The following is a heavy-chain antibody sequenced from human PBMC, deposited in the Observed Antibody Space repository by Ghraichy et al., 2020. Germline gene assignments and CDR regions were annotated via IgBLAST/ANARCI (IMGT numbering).Heavy chain of an antibody. J-gene: IGHJ4*02. Sequence: SETLSLTCTVSGGSINSSNYYWGWILQPPGKGMEWIGSIYYRGTTYYNPSLKSRVTISVDTSKNQFSLKLTSVTAADTAVYYCARAWVLGTINYFDYWGQGALVTVSS. CDR2: IYYRGTT. CDR3: ARAWVLGTINYFDY. D-gene: IGHD1-7*01. V-gene: IGHV4-39*07. CDR1: GGSINSSNYY.